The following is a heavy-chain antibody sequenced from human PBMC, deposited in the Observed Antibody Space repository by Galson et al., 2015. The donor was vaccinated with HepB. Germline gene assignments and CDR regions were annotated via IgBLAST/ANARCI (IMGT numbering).Heavy chain of an antibody. CDR2: ISYDGSNK. Sequence: SLRLSCAASGFTFSSYAMHWVRQAPGKGLEWVAVISYDGSNKYYADSVKGRFTISRDNSKNTLYLQMNSLRAEDTAVYYCASSSTGSYYYYGMDVWGQGTTVTVSS. D-gene: IGHD4-11*01. V-gene: IGHV3-30-3*01. J-gene: IGHJ6*02. CDR3: ASSSTGSYYYYGMDV. CDR1: GFTFSSYA.